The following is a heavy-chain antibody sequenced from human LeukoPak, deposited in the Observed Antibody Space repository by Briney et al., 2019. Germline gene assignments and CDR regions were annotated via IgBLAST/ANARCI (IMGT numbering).Heavy chain of an antibody. CDR3: ARAATSYGSGSYYNGYYFDY. D-gene: IGHD3-10*01. CDR1: GFTFSSYS. J-gene: IGHJ4*02. CDR2: ISSSSSYI. V-gene: IGHV3-21*01. Sequence: KAGGSLTLSCAASGFTFSSYSMNWVRQAPGKALEWVSSISSSSSYIYYADSVNGRFTISRDDAKNSLYLQMNSLRAEDTAVYYCARAATSYGSGSYYNGYYFDYWGQGTLVTVSS.